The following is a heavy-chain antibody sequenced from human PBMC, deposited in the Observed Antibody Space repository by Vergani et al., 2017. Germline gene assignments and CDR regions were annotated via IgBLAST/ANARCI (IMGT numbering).Heavy chain of an antibody. CDR2: IKNTGDST. CDR1: GFTFSSHA. Sequence: EVQLLQSEGAVVQPGGSLRLSCVASGFTFSSHAMSWVRQGHGQGLEWVSSIKNTGDSTHYADSVKGRFTISRDNSKNTLYLQMNSLRAEDTAVYYCARTPLRWLQFGNYFDYWGQGTLVTVSS. V-gene: IGHV3-23*01. D-gene: IGHD5-24*01. CDR3: ARTPLRWLQFGNYFDY. J-gene: IGHJ4*02.